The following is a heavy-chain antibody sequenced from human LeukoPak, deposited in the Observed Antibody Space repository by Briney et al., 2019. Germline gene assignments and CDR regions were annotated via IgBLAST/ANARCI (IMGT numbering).Heavy chain of an antibody. CDR3: ARVRAAAGKRLGYNWFDP. Sequence: GASVKVSCKASGYTFTSYGISWVRQAPGQGLEWMGWISAYNGNTNYAQKLQGRVTMTTDTSTSTAYMELRSLRSDDTAVYYCARVRAAAGKRLGYNWFDPWGRGTLVTVSS. CDR1: GYTFTSYG. V-gene: IGHV1-18*04. D-gene: IGHD6-13*01. J-gene: IGHJ5*02. CDR2: ISAYNGNT.